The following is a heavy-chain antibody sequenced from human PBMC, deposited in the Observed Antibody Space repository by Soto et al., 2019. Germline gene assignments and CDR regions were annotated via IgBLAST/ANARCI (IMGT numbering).Heavy chain of an antibody. CDR1: GFTFDDYA. Sequence: EVQLVESGGGLVQPGRSLRLSCAVSGFTFDDYAMHWVRQAPGKGLEWVSGISWKSCSIGYAYAVKGRFTISRDNAKNSLYLQMNSMRAEDTALYYCAKDLKLGYCSGGSCYDYYYMDVWGKGTTVTVSS. V-gene: IGHV3-9*01. CDR3: AKDLKLGYCSGGSCYDYYYMDV. J-gene: IGHJ6*03. CDR2: ISWKSCSI. D-gene: IGHD2-15*01.